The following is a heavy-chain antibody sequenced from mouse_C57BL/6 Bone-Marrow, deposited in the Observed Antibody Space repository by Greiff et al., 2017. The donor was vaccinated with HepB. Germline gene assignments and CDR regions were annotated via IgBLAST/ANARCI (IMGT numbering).Heavy chain of an antibody. CDR1: GYTFTSYW. D-gene: IGHD2-3*01. Sequence: VQLQQSGADLVKPGASVKLSCKASGYTFTSYWMHWVKQRPGQGLEWIGMIHPNSGSTNYNEKFKSKATLTVDKSSSTAYMQLSSLTSEDSAVYYCAYDGYYVYFDYWGQGTTLTVSS. CDR2: IHPNSGST. CDR3: AYDGYYVYFDY. J-gene: IGHJ2*01. V-gene: IGHV1-64*01.